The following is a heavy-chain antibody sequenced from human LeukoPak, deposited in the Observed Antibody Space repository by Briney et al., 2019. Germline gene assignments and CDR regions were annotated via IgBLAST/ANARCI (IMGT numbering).Heavy chain of an antibody. D-gene: IGHD1-1*01. V-gene: IGHV3-21*01. CDR1: GFTFSSYS. CDR3: ARADWNAHYYYYGMDV. J-gene: IGHJ6*02. CDR2: ISSSSSYI. Sequence: GGSLRLSCAASGFTFSSYSMNWVRQPPGKGLEWVSSISSSSSYIYYADSVKGRFTISRDNAKNSLYLQMNSLRAEDTAVYYCARADWNAHYYYYGMDVWGQGTTVTVSS.